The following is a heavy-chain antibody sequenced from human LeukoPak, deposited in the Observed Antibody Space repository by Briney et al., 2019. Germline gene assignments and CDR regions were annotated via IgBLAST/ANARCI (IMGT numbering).Heavy chain of an antibody. V-gene: IGHV3-48*01. J-gene: IGHJ4*02. CDR1: GFTFSSYS. CDR2: ISSSSSTI. Sequence: GGSLRLSCAASGFTFSSYSMNWVRQAPGKGLEWVSYISSSSSTIYYADSVKGRFTISRDNAKNSLYLQMNSLRAEDTAVYYCASHPYSSSWYASARYYFDYWGQGTLVTVSS. D-gene: IGHD6-13*01. CDR3: ASHPYSSSWYASARYYFDY.